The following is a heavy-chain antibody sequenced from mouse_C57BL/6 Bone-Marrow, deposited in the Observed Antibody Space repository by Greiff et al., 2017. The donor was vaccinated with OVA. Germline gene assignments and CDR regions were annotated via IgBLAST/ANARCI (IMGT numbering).Heavy chain of an antibody. Sequence: VQLQQSGPELVKPGASVKIPCKASGYTFTDYNMDWVKQSHGKSLEWIGDINPNNGGTIYNQKFKGKATLTVDKSSSTAYMELRSLTSEDTAVYYCARSEGYYGSSYDWYFDVWGTVTTVTVSS. CDR1: GYTFTDYN. V-gene: IGHV1-18*01. CDR3: ARSEGYYGSSYDWYFDV. J-gene: IGHJ1*03. D-gene: IGHD1-1*01. CDR2: INPNNGGT.